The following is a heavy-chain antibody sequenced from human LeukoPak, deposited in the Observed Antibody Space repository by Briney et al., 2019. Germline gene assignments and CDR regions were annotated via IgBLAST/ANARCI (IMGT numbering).Heavy chain of an antibody. Sequence: KTGGSLRLSCAASGFTLSDYHMNWVRQAPGEGLEWLSSITTISHYIYYAGAVRGRFPISRDNAKNSLYLQMNSVRGEDTAVYYCARSGGPGTYHQLRYNWFDPWGQGTLVTVSS. CDR3: ARSGGPGTYHQLRYNWFDP. J-gene: IGHJ5*02. D-gene: IGHD3-10*01. CDR1: GFTLSDYH. V-gene: IGHV3-21*01. CDR2: ITTISHYI.